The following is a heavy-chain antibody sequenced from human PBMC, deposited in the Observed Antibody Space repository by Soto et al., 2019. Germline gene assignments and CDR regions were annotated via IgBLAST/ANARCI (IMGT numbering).Heavy chain of an antibody. CDR3: ARGGGGSYSSGDY. Sequence: SKTLSLTCAVYGGSFSGYYWSWIRQPPGKGLEWIGEINHSGSTNYNPSLKSRVTISVDTSKNQFSLKLSSVTAADTAVYYCARGGGGSYSSGDYWGQGTLVTVSS. D-gene: IGHD1-26*01. CDR2: INHSGST. J-gene: IGHJ4*02. V-gene: IGHV4-34*01. CDR1: GGSFSGYY.